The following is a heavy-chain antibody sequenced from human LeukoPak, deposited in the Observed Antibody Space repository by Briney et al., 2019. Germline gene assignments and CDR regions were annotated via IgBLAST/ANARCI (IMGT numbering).Heavy chain of an antibody. CDR3: ARGTPSSSGWLYYGMDV. V-gene: IGHV3-23*01. CDR2: ISGSGGST. CDR1: GFTFSSYA. Sequence: PGGSLRLSCAAFGFTFSSYAMSWVRQAPGKGLEWVSAISGSGGSTYYADSVKGRFTISRDNSKNTLYLQMNSLRAEDTAVYYCARGTPSSSGWLYYGMDVWGQGTTVTVSS. D-gene: IGHD6-19*01. J-gene: IGHJ6*02.